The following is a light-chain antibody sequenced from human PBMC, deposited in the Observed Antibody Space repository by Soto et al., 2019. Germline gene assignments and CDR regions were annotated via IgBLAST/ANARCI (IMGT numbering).Light chain of an antibody. J-gene: IGKJ5*01. Sequence: EKVLMQSPDALSLSTGGGVCLSSRGCQNIRRNSLAWYQHKRGQAPRVLIYDASTRATGIPDRFSGTGSGTDFTITISSLHSEDFAVYYRQQYNNWPPIPFRQGTRLEIK. CDR2: DAS. V-gene: IGKV3D-15*01. CDR1: QNIRRN. CDR3: QQYNNWPPIP.